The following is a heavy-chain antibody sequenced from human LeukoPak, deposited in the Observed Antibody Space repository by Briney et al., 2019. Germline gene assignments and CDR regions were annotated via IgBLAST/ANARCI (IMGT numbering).Heavy chain of an antibody. CDR2: ISTSSGYI. D-gene: IGHD5-18*01. CDR3: AADTPLRGFSYGFDY. CDR1: GFTFSSYT. V-gene: IGHV3-21*01. Sequence: GGSLRLSCAASGFTFSSYTMRWVRQAPGKGLEWVSSISTSSGYIYYADSVKGRFTISRDNAKNSLYLQMNSLRAEDTALYYCAADTPLRGFSYGFDYWGQGTLVTVSS. J-gene: IGHJ4*02.